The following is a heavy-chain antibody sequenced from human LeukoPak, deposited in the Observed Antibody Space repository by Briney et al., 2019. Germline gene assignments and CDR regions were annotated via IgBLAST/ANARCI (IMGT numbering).Heavy chain of an antibody. CDR2: IYTSGST. CDR1: GGSISSYY. Sequence: SETLSLTCTVSGGSISSYYWSWIRQPAGKGLEWIGRIYTSGSTNYNPSLKSRVTMSVDTSKNQFSLKLSSVTAADTAVYYCARSSLGVTTGWFDPWGQGTLVTVSS. J-gene: IGHJ5*02. D-gene: IGHD3-3*01. V-gene: IGHV4-4*07. CDR3: ARSSLGVTTGWFDP.